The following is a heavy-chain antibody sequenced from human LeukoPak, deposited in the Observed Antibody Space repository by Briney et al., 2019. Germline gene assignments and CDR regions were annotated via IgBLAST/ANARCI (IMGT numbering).Heavy chain of an antibody. CDR1: GGSISYFY. CDR2: IYHGGIT. J-gene: IGHJ4*02. V-gene: IGHV4-59*08. D-gene: IGHD6-19*01. Sequence: SETLSLTCTVSGGSISYFYWGCIRQPPGKGLEWVGYIYHGGITNYNPSLESRVSMSADTSKNQFSLRLNSVTAADTAVYYCARLNVGSGWFFDNWGQGTLVTVSS. CDR3: ARLNVGSGWFFDN.